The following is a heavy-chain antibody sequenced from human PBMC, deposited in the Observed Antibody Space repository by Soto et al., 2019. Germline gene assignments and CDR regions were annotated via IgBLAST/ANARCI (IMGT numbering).Heavy chain of an antibody. Sequence: PGESLKISCKGSGYSFTSYWIGWVRQMPGKGLEWMGIIYPGDSDTRYSPSFQGQVTISADKSISTAYLQWSSLKASDTAMYYCARLHLAGTAVTTPDYWGQGTLVTVSS. V-gene: IGHV5-51*01. CDR2: IYPGDSDT. CDR3: ARLHLAGTAVTTPDY. J-gene: IGHJ4*02. D-gene: IGHD4-17*01. CDR1: GYSFTSYW.